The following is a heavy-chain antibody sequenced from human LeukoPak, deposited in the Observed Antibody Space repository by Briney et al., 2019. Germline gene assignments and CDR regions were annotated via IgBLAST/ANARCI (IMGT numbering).Heavy chain of an antibody. CDR3: TSSSYYGGYPGY. J-gene: IGHJ4*02. V-gene: IGHV3-73*01. CDR1: GFTFSGSA. CDR2: IRSKANSYAT. Sequence: PGGSLRLSCAASGFTFSGSALHWVRQASGKGLEWVGRIRSKANSYATVYAASVKGRFTISRDDSKNTAYLQMNSLKTGDTAIYYCTSSSYYGGYPGYWGQGTLVTVSS. D-gene: IGHD5-12*01.